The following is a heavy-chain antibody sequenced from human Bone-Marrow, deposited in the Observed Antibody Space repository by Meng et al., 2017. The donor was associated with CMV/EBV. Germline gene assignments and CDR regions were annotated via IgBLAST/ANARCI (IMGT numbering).Heavy chain of an antibody. D-gene: IGHD6-6*01. CDR3: AKDQTRIAARGYFDY. V-gene: IGHV6-1*01. J-gene: IGHJ4*02. CDR2: TYSRSKWNY. CDR1: GDTVSSNSAA. Sequence: SETLSLTCAISGDTVSSNSAAWNWIRQSPSRGLEWLGRTYSRSKWNYDYAVSVKSRITINPDTSRNQFSLQLTSVTPEDTAIYYCAKDQTRIAARGYFDYWGPGTLVTVSS.